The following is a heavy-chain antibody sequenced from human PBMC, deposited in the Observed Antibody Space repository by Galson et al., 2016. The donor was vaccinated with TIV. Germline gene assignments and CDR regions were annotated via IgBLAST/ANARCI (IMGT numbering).Heavy chain of an antibody. D-gene: IGHD7-27*01. CDR1: GYIFINYY. Sequence: LVKVSCKASGYIFINYYIHWVRQAPGQGLEWLGWFNPDSGATQYAQKFQGRVTMTRDTSISTAYMELRRHISDDTAVYYCARVNWARAFDYWGQGTQVTVSS. V-gene: IGHV1-2*02. CDR2: FNPDSGAT. J-gene: IGHJ4*02. CDR3: ARVNWARAFDY.